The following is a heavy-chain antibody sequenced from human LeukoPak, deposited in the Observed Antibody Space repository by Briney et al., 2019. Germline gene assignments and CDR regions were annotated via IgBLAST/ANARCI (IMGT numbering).Heavy chain of an antibody. D-gene: IGHD2-15*01. V-gene: IGHV3-30-3*01. CDR2: ISSDGTNK. J-gene: IGHJ4*02. Sequence: PGGSLRLSCAASGFTFSSYTMHWVRQAPGKGLEWVAVISSDGTNKYYADSVQGRFTISRDNSKNTVYLQMNSLRAEDTAVYYCASSLGYCSGGYCYGLRWDLDYWGQGTLVTVSS. CDR1: GFTFSSYT. CDR3: ASSLGYCSGGYCYGLRWDLDY.